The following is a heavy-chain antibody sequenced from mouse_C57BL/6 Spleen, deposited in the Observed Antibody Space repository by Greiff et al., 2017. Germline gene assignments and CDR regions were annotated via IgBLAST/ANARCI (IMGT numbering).Heavy chain of an antibody. V-gene: IGHV1-53*01. Sequence: QVQLQQSGTELVKPGASVKLSCKASGYTFTSYWMHWVKQRPGQGLEWIGNINPGNGGTNYNEKFKSKATLTGDKSSSTAYMQLRSLTSEDSAVYYCASPGSDYDEGPSCAMDYWGQGTSVTVSS. J-gene: IGHJ4*01. CDR3: ASPGSDYDEGPSCAMDY. D-gene: IGHD2-4*01. CDR2: INPGNGGT. CDR1: GYTFTSYW.